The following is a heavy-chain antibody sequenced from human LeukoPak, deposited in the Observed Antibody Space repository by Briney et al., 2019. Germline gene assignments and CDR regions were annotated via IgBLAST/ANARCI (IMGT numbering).Heavy chain of an antibody. D-gene: IGHD2-21*02. CDR1: GFTFSRST. J-gene: IGHJ4*02. CDR2: IRSKHDSYQT. V-gene: IGHV3-73*01. Sequence: GGSLRVSCVACGFTFSRSTMHWVRQAAGRGLAGVGCIRSKHDSYQTAYGASEKGRLTLSRDDSKNTAYLQTNSLKSEDTGVYYCTRLWGDWGGHCYSRDYWGQGTLVTVSS. CDR3: TRLWGDWGGHCYSRDY.